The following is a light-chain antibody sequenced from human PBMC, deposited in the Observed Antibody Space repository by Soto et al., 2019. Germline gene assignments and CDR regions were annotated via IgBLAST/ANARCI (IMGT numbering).Light chain of an antibody. CDR1: QSVSSY. CDR2: DAS. Sequence: EIVLTPSPATLSLSPGERATLSCRASQSVSSYLAWYQQTPGQSPRLLIYDASNRATDIPARFSGSGSGTDFTLTISSLEPEDFAVYYCQQRSNWPALTFGGGTKVDIK. V-gene: IGKV3-11*01. CDR3: QQRSNWPALT. J-gene: IGKJ4*01.